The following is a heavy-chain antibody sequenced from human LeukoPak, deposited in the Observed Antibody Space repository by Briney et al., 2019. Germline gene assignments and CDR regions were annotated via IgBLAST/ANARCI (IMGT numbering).Heavy chain of an antibody. Sequence: SQTLSLTCAISGDSVSSNSAAWNWIRQSPSRGLEWLGRTYYRSKWYNDYAVSVKSRITINPDTSKNQFSLQLNSVTPEYTAVYYCARDSTQQLVRRGYSLDYWGQGTLVTVP. V-gene: IGHV6-1*01. CDR3: ARDSTQQLVRRGYSLDY. J-gene: IGHJ4*02. CDR2: TYYRSKWYN. CDR1: GDSVSSNSAA. D-gene: IGHD6-6*01.